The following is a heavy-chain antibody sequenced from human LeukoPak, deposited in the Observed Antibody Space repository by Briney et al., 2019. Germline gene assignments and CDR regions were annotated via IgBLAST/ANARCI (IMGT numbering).Heavy chain of an antibody. Sequence: ASVKVSCKASGYTFTGYYMHWVRQAPGQGLEWMGWINPNSGGTNYAQNFQGRVTMTRDTSISTAYMELSRLRSDDTAVYYCARGYAPLSAFDYWGQGTQVTVSS. D-gene: IGHD5-12*01. J-gene: IGHJ4*02. CDR1: GYTFTGYY. V-gene: IGHV1-2*02. CDR3: ARGYAPLSAFDY. CDR2: INPNSGGT.